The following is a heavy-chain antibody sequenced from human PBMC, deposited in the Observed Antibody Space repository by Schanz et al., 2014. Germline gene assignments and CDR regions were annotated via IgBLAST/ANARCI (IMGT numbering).Heavy chain of an antibody. CDR3: ARGIGGYGANNYFDY. J-gene: IGHJ4*02. D-gene: IGHD5-12*01. V-gene: IGHV1-3*04. CDR2: INTGSGYT. CDR1: EYSFTSYS. Sequence: QVHLVQSGAEVKRPGASVKVSCKASEYSFTSYSMHWVRQAPGQRLEWMGWINTGSGYTKYSQNFQGRVTITRDTSASTAYMELSSLRSEDTAVYSCARGIGGYGANNYFDYWGQGTLVTVSS.